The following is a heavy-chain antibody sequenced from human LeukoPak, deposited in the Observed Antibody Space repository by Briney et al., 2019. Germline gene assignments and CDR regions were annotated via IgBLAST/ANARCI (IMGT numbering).Heavy chain of an antibody. CDR1: GFTFSDYY. Sequence: GGSLRLSCAASGFTFSDYYMSWIRQAPGKGLEWVPYISSSGSTIYYADSVKGRFTISRDNAKNSLYLQMNSLRAEDTAVYYCASSQLLYYYGMDVWGQGTTVTVSS. J-gene: IGHJ6*02. CDR2: ISSSGSTI. CDR3: ASSQLLYYYGMDV. V-gene: IGHV3-11*01. D-gene: IGHD4-23*01.